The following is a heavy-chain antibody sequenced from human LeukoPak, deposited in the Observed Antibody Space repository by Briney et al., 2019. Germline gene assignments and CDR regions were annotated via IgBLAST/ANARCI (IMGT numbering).Heavy chain of an antibody. CDR1: GFTVSSNY. CDR2: IYSGGST. J-gene: IGHJ5*02. D-gene: IGHD6-19*01. V-gene: IGHV3-53*01. Sequence: PGGSLRLSCAASGFTVSSNYMSWVRQAPGKGLEWVSVIYSGGSTYYADSVKGRFTISRDNSKNTLYLQMNSLRAEDTAVYYCAREGSFGWYLGPNWFDPWGQGTLVTVSS. CDR3: AREGSFGWYLGPNWFDP.